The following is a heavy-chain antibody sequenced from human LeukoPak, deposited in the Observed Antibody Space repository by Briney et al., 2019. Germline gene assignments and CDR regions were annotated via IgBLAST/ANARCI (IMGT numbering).Heavy chain of an antibody. CDR1: GFTFDDYA. D-gene: IGHD3-22*01. J-gene: IGHJ4*02. Sequence: GGSLRLSCAASGFTFDDYAMHWVRQAPGKGLEWVSGISWNSGSIGYADSVKGRFTISRDNAKNSLYLQMNSLRAEDTASYYCAKGSLYYYDSSGYPLPDYWGQGALVTVSS. CDR2: ISWNSGSI. V-gene: IGHV3-9*01. CDR3: AKGSLYYYDSSGYPLPDY.